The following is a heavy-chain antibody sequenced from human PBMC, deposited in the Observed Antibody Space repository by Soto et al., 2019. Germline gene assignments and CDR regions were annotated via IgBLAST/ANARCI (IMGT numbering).Heavy chain of an antibody. CDR3: ARSSGWPYYYYYHGMDV. CDR1: GYSFTSYW. CDR2: IYPGDSDT. Sequence: GESLKISCKGSGYSFTSYWIGWVRQMPGKGLEWMGIIYPGDSDTRYSPSFQGQVTISADKSISTAYLQWSSLKASDTAMYYCARSSGWPYYYYYHGMDVWGQGTTVTVSS. D-gene: IGHD6-19*01. V-gene: IGHV5-51*01. J-gene: IGHJ6*02.